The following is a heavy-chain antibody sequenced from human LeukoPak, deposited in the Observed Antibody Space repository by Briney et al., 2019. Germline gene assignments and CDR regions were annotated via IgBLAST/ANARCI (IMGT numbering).Heavy chain of an antibody. J-gene: IGHJ4*02. CDR2: ISSSSSYI. CDR3: ARDLGNCFDY. CDR1: GFTFSSYS. D-gene: IGHD4-23*01. V-gene: IGHV3-21*01. Sequence: GGSLRLSCAASGFTFSSYSMNWVRQAPGKGLEWVSSISSSSSYIYYADSVKGRFAISRDNAKNSLYLQMNSLRAEDTAVYYCARDLGNCFDYWGQGTLSPSPQ.